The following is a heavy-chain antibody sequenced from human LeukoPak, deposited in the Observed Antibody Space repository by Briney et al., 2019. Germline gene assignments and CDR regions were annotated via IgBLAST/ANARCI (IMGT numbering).Heavy chain of an antibody. D-gene: IGHD5-12*01. CDR3: AKVSGYDLRTSADHDY. J-gene: IGHJ4*02. CDR2: ITGSSDNT. Sequence: GGSLRLSCAASGFTFSSYAMTWVRLAPGKGPEWVSAITGSSDNTYYADSVRGRFTISRDNSKNTLYLQMNSLRAEDTAVYYCAKVSGYDLRTSADHDYWGQGTLVTVSS. CDR1: GFTFSSYA. V-gene: IGHV3-23*01.